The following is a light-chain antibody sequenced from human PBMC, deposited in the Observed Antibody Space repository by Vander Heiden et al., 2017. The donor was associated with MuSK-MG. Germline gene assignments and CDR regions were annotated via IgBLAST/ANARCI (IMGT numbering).Light chain of an antibody. CDR2: DAS. Sequence: AIQLTQSPSSLSASVGDRVTITCRASQAIASSVAWYQQKPGKAPKLLIADASSLQSGVPSRFSGSGSGTDFTLTVNSLQPEDFATYFCQQVNNFPITFGGGTKVEIK. CDR3: QQVNNFPIT. CDR1: QAIASS. V-gene: IGKV1D-13*01. J-gene: IGKJ4*01.